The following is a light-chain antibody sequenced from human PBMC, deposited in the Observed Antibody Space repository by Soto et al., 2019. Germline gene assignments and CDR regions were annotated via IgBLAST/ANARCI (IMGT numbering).Light chain of an antibody. CDR3: SSYTSTSTLV. J-gene: IGLJ1*01. Sequence: QSALTQPASVSGSPGQSITISCTGTSSDFGGYNFVSWYQQHPGKAPKLMIYEVSSRPSGVSNRFSGSKSGDTASLTISGLQAEDEADYYSSSYTSTSTLVFGTGTKLT. CDR2: EVS. V-gene: IGLV2-14*01. CDR1: SSDFGGYNF.